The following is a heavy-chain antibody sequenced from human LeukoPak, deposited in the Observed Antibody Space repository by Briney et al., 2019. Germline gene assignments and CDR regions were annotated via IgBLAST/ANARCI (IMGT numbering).Heavy chain of an antibody. J-gene: IGHJ4*02. CDR1: GFSFSSYA. CDR3: ARWAVHVGFDY. Sequence: PGGSLRLSCAASGFSFSSYAMSWVRQAPGKGLEWVSFISDSGGSTYYAGSVKGRFTISRDNSKNTLYLQMNSLRAEDTAVYYCARWAVHVGFDYWGQGTLVTVSS. D-gene: IGHD1-26*01. CDR2: ISDSGGST. V-gene: IGHV3-23*01.